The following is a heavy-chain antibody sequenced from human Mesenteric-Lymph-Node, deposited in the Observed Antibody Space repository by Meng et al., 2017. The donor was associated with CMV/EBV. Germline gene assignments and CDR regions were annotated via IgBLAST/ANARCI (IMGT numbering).Heavy chain of an antibody. CDR3: ARMGGSSWYGVATS. J-gene: IGHJ5*02. Sequence: SGGSISRSNWWSWVRQPPGKGLEWIGEIYHSGSTNYNPSLKSRVTISVDKSKNQFSLKLSSVTAADTAVYYCARMGGSSWYGVATSWGQGTLVTVSS. CDR2: IYHSGST. CDR1: GGSISRSNW. D-gene: IGHD6-13*01. V-gene: IGHV4-4*02.